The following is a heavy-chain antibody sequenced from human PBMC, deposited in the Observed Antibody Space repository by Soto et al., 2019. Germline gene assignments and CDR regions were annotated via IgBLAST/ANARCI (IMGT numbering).Heavy chain of an antibody. J-gene: IGHJ4*02. D-gene: IGHD3-22*01. CDR2: IIPIFGTA. V-gene: IGHV1-69*13. Sequence: GASVKVSCKASGGTFSSYASSGGRQAPGQGREWMGGIIPIFGTANYAQKFQGRVTMTADESTGTAYMELSSLRSEDTAVYYCARGEHYYDSSGRKLDYWGQGTLVTVSS. CDR1: GGTFSSYA. CDR3: ARGEHYYDSSGRKLDY.